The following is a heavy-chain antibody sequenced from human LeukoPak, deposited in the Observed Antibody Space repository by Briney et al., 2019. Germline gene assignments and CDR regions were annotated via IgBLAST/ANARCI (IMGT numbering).Heavy chain of an antibody. Sequence: PGGSLRLSCAASGFTFSSYGMHWVRQAPGKGLEWVAVIWYDGSNKYYADSVKGRFTISRDNSKNTLYLQMNSLRAEDTAVYYCARDAGYYYDSSGYRGGYYFDYWGQGTLVTVSS. V-gene: IGHV3-33*01. D-gene: IGHD3-22*01. CDR3: ARDAGYYYDSSGYRGGYYFDY. CDR1: GFTFSSYG. CDR2: IWYDGSNK. J-gene: IGHJ4*02.